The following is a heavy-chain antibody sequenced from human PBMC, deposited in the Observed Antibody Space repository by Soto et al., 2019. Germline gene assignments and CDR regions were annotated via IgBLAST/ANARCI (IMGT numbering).Heavy chain of an antibody. Sequence: SETLSLTCTVSGGSISSSSYYWGWIRQPPGKGLEWIGEINHSGSTNYNPSLKSRVTISVDTSKNQFSLKLTSVTAADTAVYYCARDRITGLFDYWGQGTLVTVSS. J-gene: IGHJ4*02. CDR3: ARDRITGLFDY. CDR2: INHSGST. CDR1: GGSISSSSYY. V-gene: IGHV4-39*07. D-gene: IGHD2-8*02.